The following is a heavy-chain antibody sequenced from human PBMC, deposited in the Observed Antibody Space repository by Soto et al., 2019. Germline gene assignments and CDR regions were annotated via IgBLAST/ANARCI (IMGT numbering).Heavy chain of an antibody. Sequence: QVQLQESGPRLVKPSGTLSLTCAVSGGSIRSSNWWSWVRQPPGKGLEWIGEIYHSGSTNNNPSLKSRVTISVDKSKNQFSLKPSSMTAADTAVYYCARAAMGGSSWPFDYWGQGTLVTVSS. CDR2: IYHSGST. D-gene: IGHD6-13*01. J-gene: IGHJ4*02. CDR3: ARAAMGGSSWPFDY. CDR1: GGSIRSSNW. V-gene: IGHV4-4*02.